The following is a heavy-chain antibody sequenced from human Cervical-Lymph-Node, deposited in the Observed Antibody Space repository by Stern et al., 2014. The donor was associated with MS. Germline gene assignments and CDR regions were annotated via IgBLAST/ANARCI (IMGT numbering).Heavy chain of an antibody. J-gene: IGHJ3*02. D-gene: IGHD6-13*01. CDR1: GFSLSTSGGG. Sequence: QVTLKESGPTLVKPTQTLTLTCTFSGFSLSTSGGGVGWIRQPPGKALEWLALIYWDDDKRYSPSLKSRLTITKDTSKNQVVLTMTNMDPVDTATYYCAHRGPIGSSWYGVEAFDIWGQGTMVTVS. CDR3: AHRGPIGSSWYGVEAFDI. CDR2: IYWDDDK. V-gene: IGHV2-5*02.